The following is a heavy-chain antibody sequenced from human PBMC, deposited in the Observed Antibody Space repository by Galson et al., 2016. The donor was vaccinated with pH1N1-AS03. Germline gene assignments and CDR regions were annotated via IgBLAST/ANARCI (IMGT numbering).Heavy chain of an antibody. CDR2: ISHSGST. J-gene: IGHJ5*02. CDR3: ARLDGRAGYEHHMWFDP. CDR1: GFTFSPYW. D-gene: IGHD2-2*01. Sequence: SLRLSCAGSGFTFSPYWMQWVRQPPGKGLEWIGEISHSGSTNYNPSLKSRVTTSIDWSKNKLSMHLTSITAADTAVYYCARLDGRAGYEHHMWFDPWGQGTLVTVSS. V-gene: IGHV4-4*02.